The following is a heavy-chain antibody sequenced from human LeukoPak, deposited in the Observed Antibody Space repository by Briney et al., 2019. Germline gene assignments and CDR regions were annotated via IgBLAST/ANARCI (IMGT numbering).Heavy chain of an antibody. Sequence: GGSLRLSCTASGFTFGDYAMSWVRQALGKGLEWVGFIRSKAYGGTTEYAASVKGRFTISRDDSKSIAYLQMDSLKTEDTAVYYCTRDLVGYYYDSSGYLGGAFDIWGQGTMVTVSS. V-gene: IGHV3-49*04. CDR2: IRSKAYGGTT. J-gene: IGHJ3*02. D-gene: IGHD3-22*01. CDR3: TRDLVGYYYDSSGYLGGAFDI. CDR1: GFTFGDYA.